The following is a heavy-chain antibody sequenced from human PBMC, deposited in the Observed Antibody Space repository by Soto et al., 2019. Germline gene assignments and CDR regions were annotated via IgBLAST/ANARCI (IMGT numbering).Heavy chain of an antibody. CDR1: GYTFTGYS. V-gene: IGHV1-2*04. CDR2: INPNSGGT. D-gene: IGHD2-21*02. CDR3: ARDTGYCGGDCYSREQYFQH. Sequence: ASVKVSCKASGYTFTGYSMHWVRQAPGQGLEWMGWINPNSGGTNYAQKFQGWVTMTRDTSISTAYMELSRLRSEDTAVYYCARDTGYCGGDCYSREQYFQHWGQGTLVTVSS. J-gene: IGHJ1*01.